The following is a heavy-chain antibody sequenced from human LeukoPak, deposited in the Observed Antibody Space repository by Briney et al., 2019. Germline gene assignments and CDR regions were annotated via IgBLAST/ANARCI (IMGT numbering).Heavy chain of an antibody. CDR1: GYTFTGYY. V-gene: IGHV1-2*02. Sequence: EASVKVSCKASGYTFTGYYMHWVRQAPGQGLEWMGWINPNSGGTNYAQKFQGRVTMTRDTSISTAYMELSRLRSDDTAVYYCARVGDPMIVVVIDAFDIWGQGTMVTVSS. CDR2: INPNSGGT. CDR3: ARVGDPMIVVVIDAFDI. J-gene: IGHJ3*02. D-gene: IGHD3-22*01.